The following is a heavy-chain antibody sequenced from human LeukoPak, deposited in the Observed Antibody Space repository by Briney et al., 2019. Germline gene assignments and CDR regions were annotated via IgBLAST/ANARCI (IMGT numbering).Heavy chain of an antibody. V-gene: IGHV3-64*01. Sequence: ASVKVSCKASGYTFTGYYMHWVRQAPGKGLEYVSAISSNGGSTYYANSVKGRFTIPRDNSKNTLYLQMGSLRAEDMAVYYCARDGRGSYPIYYFDYWGQGTLVTVSS. J-gene: IGHJ4*02. CDR2: ISSNGGST. D-gene: IGHD1-26*01. CDR1: GYTFTGYY. CDR3: ARDGRGSYPIYYFDY.